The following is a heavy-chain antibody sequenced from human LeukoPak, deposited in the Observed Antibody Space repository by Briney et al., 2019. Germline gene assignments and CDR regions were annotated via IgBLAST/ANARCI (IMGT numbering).Heavy chain of an antibody. V-gene: IGHV4-34*01. CDR1: GRSFSGYY. CDR2: INHSGST. Sequence: SETLSLTCAVYGRSFSGYYWSWVRQPPGKGLEWIGEINHSGSTNYNPSLKSRVTITVDTSKNQFSLKLSSVTAADTAVYYCARGQIYCSSTSCYAWYFDYWGQGTLVTVSS. J-gene: IGHJ4*02. CDR3: ARGQIYCSSTSCYAWYFDY. D-gene: IGHD2-2*01.